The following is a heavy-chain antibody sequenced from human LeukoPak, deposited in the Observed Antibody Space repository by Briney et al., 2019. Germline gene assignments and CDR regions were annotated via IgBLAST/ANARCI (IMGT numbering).Heavy chain of an antibody. CDR1: GFTFKSYA. CDR3: VKGLDYSSSKMDS. D-gene: IGHD6-6*01. V-gene: IGHV3-64*05. Sequence: GGSLRLSCSASGFTFKSYAMHWVRQAPGKGLEYVSSINTNGANTYYADSVKSRFTISRDNSRNTVCVQMNSLTPEDTAVYYWVKGLDYSSSKMDSWGQGTLVTVSS. J-gene: IGHJ4*02. CDR2: INTNGANT.